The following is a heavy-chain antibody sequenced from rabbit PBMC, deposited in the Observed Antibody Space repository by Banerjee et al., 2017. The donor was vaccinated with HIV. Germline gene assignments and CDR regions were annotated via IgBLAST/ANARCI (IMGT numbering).Heavy chain of an antibody. Sequence: QLEESGGGLVKPGGSLKLSCKASGFDFSTYGVSWVRQAPGKGLEWIGYIYNGDATYYASWAKGRFTISKTSSTTVTLQMTSLTAADTATYFCARDMVAGVRGFNLWGQGTLVTVS. CDR3: ARDMVAGVRGFNL. V-gene: IGHV1S39*01. CDR2: IYNGDAT. J-gene: IGHJ4*01. CDR1: GFDFSTYG. D-gene: IGHD4-1*01.